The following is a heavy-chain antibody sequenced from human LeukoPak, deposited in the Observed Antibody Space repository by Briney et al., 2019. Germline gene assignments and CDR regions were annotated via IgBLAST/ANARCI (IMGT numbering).Heavy chain of an antibody. CDR3: ARDQGIAAPNHPYYGMDD. CDR1: GFTFRSYS. V-gene: IGHV3-21*01. CDR2: ISSSSSYI. D-gene: IGHD6-13*01. Sequence: GGSLRLSCAASGFTFRSYSMSWVRQAPGKGLEWVSSISSSSSYIYYADSVKGRFTISRDNAKNSLYLQMNSLRAEDTAVYYCARDQGIAAPNHPYYGMDDWGQGTTVTVTS. J-gene: IGHJ6*02.